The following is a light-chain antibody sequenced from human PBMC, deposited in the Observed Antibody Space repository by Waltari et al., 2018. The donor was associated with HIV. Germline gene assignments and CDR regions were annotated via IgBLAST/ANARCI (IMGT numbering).Light chain of an antibody. CDR1: SSDVGGYKY. CDR2: EVS. V-gene: IGLV2-8*01. Sequence: QSALTQPPSASGSPGQSVTISCTGTSSDVGGYKYVSWYQQHPGKAPKLMIYEVSKRPSGVPVRCSRSKSGNTASLTVSGLQAEDEADYYCSSYAGSNNLVFGTGTKVTVL. J-gene: IGLJ1*01. CDR3: SSYAGSNNLV.